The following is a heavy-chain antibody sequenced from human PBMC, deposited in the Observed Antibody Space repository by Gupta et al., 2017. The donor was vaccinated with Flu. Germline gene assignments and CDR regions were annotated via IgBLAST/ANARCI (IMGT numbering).Heavy chain of an antibody. D-gene: IGHD2-15*01. J-gene: IGHJ4*02. CDR3: AKDGGAGWIEGTGAFDY. V-gene: IGHV1-69*06. Sequence: QVQLVQSGAEVKKPGSSVKVSCKASGGTFSSNAISWVRQAPGQGLEWMGGIIPIFGTANYAQKFQGRVTITADKSTSTAYMELSSLRSEDTAVYYCAKDGGAGWIEGTGAFDYWGQGTLVTVSS. CDR1: GGTFSSNA. CDR2: IIPIFGTA.